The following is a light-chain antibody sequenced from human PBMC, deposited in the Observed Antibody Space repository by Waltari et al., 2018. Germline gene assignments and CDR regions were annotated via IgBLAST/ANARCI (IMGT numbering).Light chain of an antibody. CDR1: SNDIGTYNY. CDR2: EVN. CDR3: SSYTSSSTSVI. Sequence: QSALTQAASVSGSPGQSITISCTGTSNDIGTYNYFSWYQQHPDKAPKLLIYEVNNRPSGVSTRFSGFKYANTASLTISGLQPEDEGDYYCSSYTSSSTSVIFGGGTKLTVL. J-gene: IGLJ2*01. V-gene: IGLV2-14*01.